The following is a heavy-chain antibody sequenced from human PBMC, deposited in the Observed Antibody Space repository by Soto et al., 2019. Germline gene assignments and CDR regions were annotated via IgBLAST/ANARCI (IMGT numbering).Heavy chain of an antibody. J-gene: IGHJ4*02. CDR2: ISYSAKT. V-gene: IGHV4-38-2*02. Sequence: PSETLSLTCTVSGYSITSGFDWGWVRQSPGKGLEWIGSISYSAKTFYNPSLASRFSIAVDTSKNHFSLRLTSVTAADTALYYCTRGAGAPWVRFDSWGLGTLVTVSS. CDR1: GYSITSGFD. D-gene: IGHD3-22*01. CDR3: TRGAGAPWVRFDS.